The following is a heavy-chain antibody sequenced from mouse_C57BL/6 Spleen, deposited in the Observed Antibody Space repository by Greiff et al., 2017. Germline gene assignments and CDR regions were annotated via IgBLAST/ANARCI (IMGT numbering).Heavy chain of an antibody. CDR2: INPGSGGT. V-gene: IGHV1-54*01. CDR3: ARELITTVVAPFDY. J-gene: IGHJ2*01. Sequence: QVHVKQSGAELVRPGTSVKVSCKASGYAFTNYLIEWVKQRPGQGLEWIGVINPGSGGTNYNEKFKGKATMTADKSTSTAYMQLSSLTSEDSAVYVCARELITTVVAPFDYWGQGTTLTVSS. CDR1: GYAFTNYL. D-gene: IGHD1-1*01.